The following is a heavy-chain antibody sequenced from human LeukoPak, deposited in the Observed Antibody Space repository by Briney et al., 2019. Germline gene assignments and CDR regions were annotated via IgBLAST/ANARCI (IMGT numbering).Heavy chain of an antibody. CDR2: ISGYNGHA. Sequence: ASVKVSCKSSGYTFTSYGINWVRQAPGQGLEWMGWISGYNGHADYAERFQGRFTLTTDTSTSTAYMELRSLRPDDTAVYYCARGRYCGLLSHSFYFFGLDVWGQGATVTVSS. CDR1: GYTFTSYG. D-gene: IGHD5-12*01. J-gene: IGHJ6*02. V-gene: IGHV1-18*01. CDR3: ARGRYCGLLSHSFYFFGLDV.